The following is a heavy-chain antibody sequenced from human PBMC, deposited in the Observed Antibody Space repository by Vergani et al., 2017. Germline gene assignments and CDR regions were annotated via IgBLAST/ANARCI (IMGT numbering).Heavy chain of an antibody. J-gene: IGHJ3*02. V-gene: IGHV4-59*01. CDR2: MYHSGST. Sequence: QVRLQESGPGLVKPSETLSLTCSVSGGSMSGYYWSWIRQPPWKELEWIGYMYHSGSTNYNPSLQTRVTISGDTSKNQFSLKLNSVTAADTAVYYCGREYSSSSVRGFDMWGQGTKVTVSS. CDR3: GREYSSSSVRGFDM. CDR1: GGSMSGYY. D-gene: IGHD6-6*01.